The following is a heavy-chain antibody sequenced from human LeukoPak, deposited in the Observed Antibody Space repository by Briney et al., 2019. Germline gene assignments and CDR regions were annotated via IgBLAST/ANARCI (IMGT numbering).Heavy chain of an antibody. CDR2: IKSKTDGGTT. CDR1: GFTLSSYA. CDR3: TTGDKVAPDY. J-gene: IGHJ4*02. V-gene: IGHV3-15*01. Sequence: GGSLRLSRAASGFTLSSYAMSWVRQAPGKGLEWVGRIKSKTDGGTTDYAAPVKGRFTISRDDSKNTLYLQMNSLKTEDTAVYYCTTGDKVAPDYWGQGTLVTVSS. D-gene: IGHD2-15*01.